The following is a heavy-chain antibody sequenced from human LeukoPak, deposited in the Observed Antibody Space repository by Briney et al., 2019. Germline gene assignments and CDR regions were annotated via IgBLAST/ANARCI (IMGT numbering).Heavy chain of an antibody. D-gene: IGHD5-18*01. CDR1: GGSISSSSYY. J-gene: IGHJ6*03. CDR3: ARDGYSYGYHYYYYMDV. V-gene: IGHV4-61*02. Sequence: SETLSLTCTVSGGSISSSSYYWSWIRQPAGKGLEWIGRIYSSGSTNYNPSLKSRVTISLDTSKNQFSLKLSSVTAADTAVYYCARDGYSYGYHYYYYMDVWGKGTTVTISS. CDR2: IYSSGST.